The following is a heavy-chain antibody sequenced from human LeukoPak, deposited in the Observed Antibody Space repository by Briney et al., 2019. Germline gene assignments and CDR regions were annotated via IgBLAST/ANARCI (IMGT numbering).Heavy chain of an antibody. V-gene: IGHV4-61*02. CDR3: ARFSGMGNFDY. CDR2: IYTSGRT. D-gene: IGHD1-14*01. CDR1: GCSISSYSYY. J-gene: IGHJ4*02. Sequence: SGTLTLTCAVSGCSISSYSYYWSWMRPPAGQGLEWIGRIYTSGRTNNNPSLKSRVTISVDTSKNKFSLKLSSVTAADTAVYYCARFSGMGNFDYWGQGTLVTVSS.